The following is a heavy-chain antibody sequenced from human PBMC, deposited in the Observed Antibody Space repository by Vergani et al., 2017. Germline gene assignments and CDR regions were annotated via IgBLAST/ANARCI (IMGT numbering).Heavy chain of an antibody. D-gene: IGHD4-17*01. Sequence: EVQLLESGGGLVQPGGSLRLSCAASGFTFSSYAMSWVRQAPGKGLEWVSVISGSGGSTYYADSVKGRFTISRDNSKNTLYLQMNSLRAEDTAVYYCASHEGSDDGDYVRWGWGVRGVEGYFDYWGQGTLVTVSS. J-gene: IGHJ4*02. CDR2: ISGSGGST. V-gene: IGHV3-23*01. CDR1: GFTFSSYA. CDR3: ASHEGSDDGDYVRWGWGVRGVEGYFDY.